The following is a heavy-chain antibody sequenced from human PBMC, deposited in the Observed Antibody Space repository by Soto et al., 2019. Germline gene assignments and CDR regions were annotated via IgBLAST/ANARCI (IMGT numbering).Heavy chain of an antibody. V-gene: IGHV1-69*01. D-gene: IGHD2-2*02. CDR3: ARGRYCSSTSCYTYNWFDP. J-gene: IGHJ5*02. CDR2: IIPIFGTA. CDR1: GGTFSSYA. Sequence: QVQLVQSGAEVKPGSSVKVSCKASGGTFSSYAISWVRQAPGQGLEWMGGIIPIFGTANYAQKFQGRVTITADESTSTAYMELSSLRSEDTAVYYCARGRYCSSTSCYTYNWFDPWGQGTLVTVSS.